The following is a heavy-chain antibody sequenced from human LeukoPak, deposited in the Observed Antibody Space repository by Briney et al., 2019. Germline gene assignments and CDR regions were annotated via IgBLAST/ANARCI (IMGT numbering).Heavy chain of an antibody. Sequence: GGSLRLSCAASGFTFSTSAMSWVRQAPGKGLEWVSPISGSGGSTYYADSVKGRFTISTDNSRNTLYLQMNSLRAEDTAVYYCAKGYYYDTSDYYSIDYWGQGTLVTVSS. CDR3: AKGYYYDTSDYYSIDY. CDR2: ISGSGGST. D-gene: IGHD3-22*01. CDR1: GFTFSTSA. V-gene: IGHV3-23*01. J-gene: IGHJ4*02.